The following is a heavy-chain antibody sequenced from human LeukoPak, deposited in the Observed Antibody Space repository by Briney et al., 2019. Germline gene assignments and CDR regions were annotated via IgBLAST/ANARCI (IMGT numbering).Heavy chain of an antibody. J-gene: IGHJ5*02. V-gene: IGHV4-39*07. CDR3: ARAGLDDFSNWFDP. Sequence: PSETLSLTCTVSGGSISSSSYYWGWIRQPPGKGLEWIGSIYYSGSTYYNPSLKSRVTISVDTSKNQFSLKLSSETAADTAVYYCARAGLDDFSNWFDPWGQGTLVTVSS. CDR2: IYYSGST. CDR1: GGSISSSSYY. D-gene: IGHD3-3*01.